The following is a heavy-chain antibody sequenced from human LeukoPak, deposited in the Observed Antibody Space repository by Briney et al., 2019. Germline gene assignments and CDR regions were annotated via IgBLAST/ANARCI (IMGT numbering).Heavy chain of an antibody. CDR3: ARGPPYDYVWGSYRFNFDY. D-gene: IGHD3-16*02. CDR1: GGSFSGYY. J-gene: IGHJ4*02. CDR2: INHSGST. V-gene: IGHV4-34*01. Sequence: PSETLSLTCAVYGGSFSGYYWSWIRQPPGKGLEWIGEINHSGSTNYNPSLKSRVTISVDTSKNQFSLKLSSVTAADTAVYYCARGPPYDYVWGSYRFNFDYWGQGTLVTVSS.